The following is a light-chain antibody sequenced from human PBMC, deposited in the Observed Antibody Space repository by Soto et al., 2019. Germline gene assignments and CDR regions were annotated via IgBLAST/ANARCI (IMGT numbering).Light chain of an antibody. CDR3: SSHTKSSTLYV. CDR1: SSDVGAYNY. Sequence: QSALTQPASVSASPGQSITISCTGTSSDVGAYNYVSWYQQQPGKAPKLMIYDVSNRPSGVSNRFSASKSGNTASLTISGLQAEDEADYYCSSHTKSSTLYVFGTGTKLTVL. CDR2: DVS. J-gene: IGLJ1*01. V-gene: IGLV2-14*01.